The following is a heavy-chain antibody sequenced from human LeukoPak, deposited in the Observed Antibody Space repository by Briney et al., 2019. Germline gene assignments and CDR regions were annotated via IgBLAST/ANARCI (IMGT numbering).Heavy chain of an antibody. CDR1: GFTVSSKY. J-gene: IGHJ4*02. Sequence: GGSLRLSCAASGFTVSSKYMSWVRQAPGMGLEWVSVIFGDGRTHYADSVKGRFTISRDNSKNTLYLQMSSLRAEDTAVYYCATRPSGDYPYFDFWGQGTLVTVSS. V-gene: IGHV3-53*01. D-gene: IGHD4-17*01. CDR3: ATRPSGDYPYFDF. CDR2: IFGDGRT.